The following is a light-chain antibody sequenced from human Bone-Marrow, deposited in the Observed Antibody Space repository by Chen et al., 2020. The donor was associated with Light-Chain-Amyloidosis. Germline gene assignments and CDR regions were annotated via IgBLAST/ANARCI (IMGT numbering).Light chain of an antibody. Sequence: DIQMTQSPPSLSASLGARVTITCRASQNIGTFLHWYQQKSGKAPTLLIFAASTLQGEVPSRFAGSGSGTEFILTINSLQLEDVATYYCQQSYSNPRTFGQGPKVEI. CDR2: AAS. J-gene: IGKJ2*02. CDR1: QNIGTF. CDR3: QQSYSNPRT. V-gene: IGKV1-39*01.